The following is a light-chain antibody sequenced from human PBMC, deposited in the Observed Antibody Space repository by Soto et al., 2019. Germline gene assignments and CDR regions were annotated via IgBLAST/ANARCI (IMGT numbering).Light chain of an antibody. CDR3: QQYNNWPLT. Sequence: EIVMTQSTATLSVSPGERATLSCRASQSISSNLAWYQQKPGQAPRLLIYGPSTSATSIPARFSGSGSGTEFTRTISSLQSEDFAVYYCQQYNNWPLTIGGGTKVEIK. CDR1: QSISSN. J-gene: IGKJ4*01. CDR2: GPS. V-gene: IGKV3-15*01.